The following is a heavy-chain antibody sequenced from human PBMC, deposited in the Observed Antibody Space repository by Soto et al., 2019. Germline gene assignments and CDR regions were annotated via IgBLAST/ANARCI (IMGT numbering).Heavy chain of an antibody. V-gene: IGHV3-74*01. J-gene: IGHJ6*02. D-gene: IGHD4-4*01. CDR2: INSDGSST. CDR1: GFTFSSYW. Sequence: PGGSLRLSCAASGFTFSSYWMHWVRQAPGKGLVWVSRINSDGSSTSYADSVKGRFTISRDNAKNTLYLQMNSLRAEDTAVYYCARTADYSNYYYYYYGMDVWGQGTTVTVSS. CDR3: ARTADYSNYYYYYYGMDV.